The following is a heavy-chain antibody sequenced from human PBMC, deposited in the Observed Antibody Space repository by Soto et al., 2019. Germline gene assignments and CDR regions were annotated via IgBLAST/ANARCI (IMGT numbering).Heavy chain of an antibody. J-gene: IGHJ4*02. D-gene: IGHD6-19*01. CDR2: VKQDGSEI. CDR1: GFTFSNHW. V-gene: IGHV3-7*05. Sequence: EVHLVESGGGLVQSGGSLRLSCAASGFTFSNHWMTWVRQAPGKGLEWVASVKQDGSEIYYGDSVKGRFTISRDNAKXXXXLQLXSLRAEDTAMYYCARDPGISSGWYYFDYWGQGTLVTVSS. CDR3: ARDPGISSGWYYFDY.